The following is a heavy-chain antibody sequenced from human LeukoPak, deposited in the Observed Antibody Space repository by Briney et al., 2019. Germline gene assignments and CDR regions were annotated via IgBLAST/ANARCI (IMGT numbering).Heavy chain of an antibody. CDR2: IIPIFGTA. D-gene: IGHD1-1*01. CDR1: GGTFSSYA. CDR3: ATGVQLERRARSHYYYYMDV. V-gene: IGHV1-69*13. J-gene: IGHJ6*03. Sequence: SVKVSCKASGGTFSSYAISWVRQAPGQGLGWMGGIIPIFGTANYAQKFQGRVTITADESTSTAYMELSSLRSEDTAVYYCATGVQLERRARSHYYYYMDVWGKGTTVTVSS.